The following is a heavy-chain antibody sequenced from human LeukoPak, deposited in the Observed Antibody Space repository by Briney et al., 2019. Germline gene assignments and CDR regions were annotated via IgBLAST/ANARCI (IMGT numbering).Heavy chain of an antibody. CDR3: AKGNSGYGVDTTMAY. CDR1: GFTFSSYA. CDR2: IGSGSSYT. V-gene: IGHV3-21*05. Sequence: GGSLRLSCAASGFTFSSYAMSWVRQAPGKGLEWVSYIGSGSSYTNYADSVKGRFTISRDNAKNSLYLQMNSLRAEDTAVYYCAKGNSGYGVDTTMAYWGQGTLVTVSS. D-gene: IGHD5-12*01. J-gene: IGHJ4*02.